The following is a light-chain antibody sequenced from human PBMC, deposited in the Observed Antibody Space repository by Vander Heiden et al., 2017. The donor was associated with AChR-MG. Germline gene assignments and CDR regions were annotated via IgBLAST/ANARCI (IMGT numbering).Light chain of an antibody. V-gene: IGKV1-39*01. CDR1: QNVRNY. J-gene: IGKJ3*01. CDR3: QQSSSTRGT. CDR2: AAS. Sequence: DIQMTQSPSSVSASVGDRVTITCRASQNVRNYLNWYHQKPGKAPRLVIYAASIWQSGVPSRFSGSGSGTDFNLTISSLQPEDFATYYCQQSSSTRGTFGPGTKVDIK.